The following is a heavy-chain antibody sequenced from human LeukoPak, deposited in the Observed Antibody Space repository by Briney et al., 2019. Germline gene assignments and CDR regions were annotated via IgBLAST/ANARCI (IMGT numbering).Heavy chain of an antibody. Sequence: SETLSLTCAVYVGSFSGYYWSWIRQPPGKGLEWIGEINHSGSTNYIPSLKSRVTISVDTSKNQFSLKLSSVTAADTAVYYCARGNLYYFDSSGYYFKFDYWGQGTLVTVSS. CDR2: INHSGST. J-gene: IGHJ4*02. V-gene: IGHV4-34*01. D-gene: IGHD3-22*01. CDR1: VGSFSGYY. CDR3: ARGNLYYFDSSGYYFKFDY.